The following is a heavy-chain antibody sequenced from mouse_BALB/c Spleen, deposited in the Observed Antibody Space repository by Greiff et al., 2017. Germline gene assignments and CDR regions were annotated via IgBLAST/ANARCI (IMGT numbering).Heavy chain of an antibody. CDR1: GYSITSDYA. D-gene: IGHD2-2*01. J-gene: IGHJ4*01. Sequence: VQLKESGPGLVKPSQSLSLTCPVTGYSITSDYAWHWIRQFPGNKLEWMGYISYSGSTSYNPSLKSRISITRDTSKNQFFLQLNSVTTEDTATYYCASRGYYGYDGNAMDYWGQGTSVTVSS. CDR3: ASRGYYGYDGNAMDY. CDR2: ISYSGST. V-gene: IGHV3-2*02.